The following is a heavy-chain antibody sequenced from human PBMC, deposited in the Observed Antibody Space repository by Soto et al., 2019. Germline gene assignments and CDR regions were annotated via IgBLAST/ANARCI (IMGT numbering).Heavy chain of an antibody. J-gene: IGHJ6*02. V-gene: IGHV3-74*01. Sequence: EVQLVESGGGLVQPGGSLRLSCAASGFSFKDYWMHWVRQAPGKGLVWVSRINTDGRITSYADSVKGRFTISRDNAKNTVYMQMNSRRAEDTATYYCARPYGMDVWGQGTTVTVS. CDR3: ARPYGMDV. CDR2: INTDGRIT. CDR1: GFSFKDYW.